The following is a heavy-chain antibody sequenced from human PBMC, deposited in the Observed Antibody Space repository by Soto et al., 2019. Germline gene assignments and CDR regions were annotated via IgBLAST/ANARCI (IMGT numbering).Heavy chain of an antibody. Sequence: GGSLRLSCAASGFTFSSYGMHWVRQAPGKGLEWVAVISYDGSNKYYADSVKGRFTISRDNSKNTLYLQMNSLRAEDTAVYYCAKTLGPSGSPTDYWGQGTLVTVSS. CDR3: AKTLGPSGSPTDY. D-gene: IGHD1-26*01. J-gene: IGHJ4*02. V-gene: IGHV3-30*18. CDR2: ISYDGSNK. CDR1: GFTFSSYG.